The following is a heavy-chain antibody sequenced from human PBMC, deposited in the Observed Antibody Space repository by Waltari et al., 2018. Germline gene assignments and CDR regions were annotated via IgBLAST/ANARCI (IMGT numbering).Heavy chain of an antibody. D-gene: IGHD3-22*01. V-gene: IGHV4-31*03. CDR1: GDSVPTGGYY. J-gene: IGHJ4*02. CDR3: ARVKMILVVSHFDS. Sequence: QVQLQESGPGLVKPSQTMSLTCTVPGDSVPTGGYYWSWIRQPPGKGLEWIGFIDHSGNTYYNPSLKSRVTISIEASKNEFSLNLTSVTAADSAIYYCARVKMILVVSHFDSWGLGTLVTVTS. CDR2: IDHSGNT.